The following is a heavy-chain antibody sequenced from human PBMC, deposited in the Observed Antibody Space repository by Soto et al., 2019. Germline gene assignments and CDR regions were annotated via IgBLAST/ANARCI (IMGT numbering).Heavy chain of an antibody. CDR3: ARDRVPKSSGFFPFDY. CDR2: ISAFNGKT. V-gene: IGHV1-18*01. Sequence: QIQLVQSGAEVKKPGASVKVSCKASGYTFNIYGINWVRQAPGQGLEWMGWISAFNGKTNYAQNVQDRVTMTTDSFKITAYVELRSLRSDDTAVYYCARDRVPKSSGFFPFDYWGHGTLVTVSS. CDR1: GYTFNIYG. D-gene: IGHD3-22*01. J-gene: IGHJ4*01.